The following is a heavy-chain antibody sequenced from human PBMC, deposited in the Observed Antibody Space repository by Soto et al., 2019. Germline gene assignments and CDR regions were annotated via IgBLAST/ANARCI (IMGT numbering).Heavy chain of an antibody. Sequence: ASVKVSCKASGGTFSSYAISWVRQAPGQGLEWMGRIIPIFGTANYAQKFQGRVTITADKSTSTAYMELSSLRSEDTAVYYCARDGDTGYYYGMDVWGQGTTVTVSS. CDR2: IIPIFGTA. J-gene: IGHJ6*02. V-gene: IGHV1-69*06. CDR3: ARDGDTGYYYGMDV. CDR1: GGTFSSYA. D-gene: IGHD5-18*01.